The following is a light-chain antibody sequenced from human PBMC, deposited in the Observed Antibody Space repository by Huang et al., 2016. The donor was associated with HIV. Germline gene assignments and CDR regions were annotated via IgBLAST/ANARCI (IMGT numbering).Light chain of an antibody. CDR3: QQYGSSPLT. CDR2: GAS. CDR1: QSVFSSY. J-gene: IGKJ4*01. Sequence: EIVLTQSPGTLSLSPGDRVTLSCRASQSVFSSYLAWYQQKPGQGPRLLIYGASSRVTGIPDRFSGSGSGTDFTLTISRLEAEDFAVYYCQQYGSSPLTFGGGTKVEIK. V-gene: IGKV3-20*01.